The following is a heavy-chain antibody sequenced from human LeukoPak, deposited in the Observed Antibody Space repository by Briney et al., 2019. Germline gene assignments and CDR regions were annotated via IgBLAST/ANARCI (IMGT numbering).Heavy chain of an antibody. CDR3: AREGVVTASGAIDY. J-gene: IGHJ4*02. D-gene: IGHD2-21*02. CDR2: MNPSGGST. V-gene: IGHV1-46*01. CDR1: EYTFTNYY. Sequence: ASVKVSCKASEYTFTNYYMHWVRQAPGQGLEWMAIMNPSGGSTGYAQKFQGRVTMTRDTSTSTVYMELSSLRSEDTAVYYCAREGVVTASGAIDYWGQGTLVTVFS.